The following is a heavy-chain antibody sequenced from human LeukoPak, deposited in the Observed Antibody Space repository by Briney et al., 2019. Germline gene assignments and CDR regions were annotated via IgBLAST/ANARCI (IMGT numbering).Heavy chain of an antibody. V-gene: IGHV4-34*01. CDR3: ARGGGAPTVATIGSTIGSYYYYGMDV. CDR2: INHSGST. Sequence: SETLSLTCAVYGGSFSGYYWSWIRQPPGKGLEWIGEINHSGSTNYNPSLKSRVTISVDTSKNQFSLKLSSVTAADTAVYYCARGGGAPTVATIGSTIGSYYYYGMDVWGQGTTVTVSS. D-gene: IGHD5-12*01. CDR1: GGSFSGYY. J-gene: IGHJ6*02.